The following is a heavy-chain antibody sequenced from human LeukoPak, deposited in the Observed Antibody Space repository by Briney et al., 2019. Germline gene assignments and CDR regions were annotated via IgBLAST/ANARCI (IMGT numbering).Heavy chain of an antibody. V-gene: IGHV4-59*02. Sequence: SETLSLTCTVSRGSVKTYSWSWVRQPPGKGLEWIGYVSYSGAANYNPSLKSRVTISVDTSKNQFSLKLSSVTAADTAVYYCAKGLRIVPAATGFDYWGQGTLVTVSS. CDR1: RGSVKTYS. CDR3: AKGLRIVPAATGFDY. D-gene: IGHD2-2*01. CDR2: VSYSGAA. J-gene: IGHJ4*02.